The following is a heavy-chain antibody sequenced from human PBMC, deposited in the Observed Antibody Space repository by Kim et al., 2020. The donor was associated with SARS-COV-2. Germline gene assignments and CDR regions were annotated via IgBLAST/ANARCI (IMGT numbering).Heavy chain of an antibody. CDR3: ARARSDRFGRRRWALFDP. V-gene: IGHV3-53*04. J-gene: IGHJ5*02. Sequence: GRFTISRHNSKNTLYLQMNSLRAEDTAVYYCARARSDRFGRRRWALFDPWGQGTLVTVSS. D-gene: IGHD3-10*01.